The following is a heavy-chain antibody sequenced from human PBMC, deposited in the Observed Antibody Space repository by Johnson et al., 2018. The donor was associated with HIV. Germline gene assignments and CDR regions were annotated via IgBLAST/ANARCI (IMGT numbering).Heavy chain of an antibody. V-gene: IGHV3-64*01. CDR3: AKDGSWGSYSAAADAFDI. D-gene: IGHD1-26*01. J-gene: IGHJ3*02. Sequence: VQLVESGGGLVQPGGSLRLSCAASGFTFSSYAMHWVRQAPGKGLEYVSAISSNGGSTYYANSVKGRFTISRDNSKNTLYLQMNSLRAEDTAVYYCAKDGSWGSYSAAADAFDIWGQGTMVTVSS. CDR2: ISSNGGST. CDR1: GFTFSSYA.